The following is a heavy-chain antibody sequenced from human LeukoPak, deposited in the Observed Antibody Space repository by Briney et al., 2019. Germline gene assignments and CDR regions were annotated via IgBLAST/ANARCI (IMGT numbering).Heavy chain of an antibody. D-gene: IGHD4-17*01. CDR3: ARGPFYGDYSWWFDP. J-gene: IGHJ5*02. CDR1: GGSISSYY. CDR2: IYTSGST. V-gene: IGHV4-4*07. Sequence: PSETLSLTCTVSGGSISSYYWSWIRQPAGKGLEWIGRIYTSGSTNYNPSLKSRVTMSVDTSKNQFSLKLSSVTAADTAVYYCARGPFYGDYSWWFDPWGQGTLVTVSS.